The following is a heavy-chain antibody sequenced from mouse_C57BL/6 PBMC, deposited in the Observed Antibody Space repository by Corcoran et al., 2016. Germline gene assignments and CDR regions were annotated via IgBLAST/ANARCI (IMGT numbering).Heavy chain of an antibody. CDR3: AMIYDGG. Sequence: EVQLQQSGPELVKPGASVKISCKASGYTFTDYYMNWVKQSHGKSLEWIGDINPNNGGTSYNQKFKGKATLTVDKSSSTAYMELRSLTSEDSAVYYCAMIYDGGWGQGTTLTVSS. CDR2: INPNNGGT. D-gene: IGHD2-3*01. J-gene: IGHJ2*01. V-gene: IGHV1-26*01. CDR1: GYTFTDYY.